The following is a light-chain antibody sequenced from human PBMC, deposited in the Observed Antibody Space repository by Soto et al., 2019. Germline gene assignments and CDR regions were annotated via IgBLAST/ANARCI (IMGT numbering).Light chain of an antibody. Sequence: EIVLTQSPATLSLSPGERATLSCSASQSISVYLAWYQQKLGQAPRLLISDAYNRATGIPARFSGSGSGTDFPLTISSLEPEDFAVYYCQQRGNWPLTFGGGTTVEIK. CDR3: QQRGNWPLT. V-gene: IGKV3-11*01. CDR2: DAY. CDR1: QSISVY. J-gene: IGKJ4*01.